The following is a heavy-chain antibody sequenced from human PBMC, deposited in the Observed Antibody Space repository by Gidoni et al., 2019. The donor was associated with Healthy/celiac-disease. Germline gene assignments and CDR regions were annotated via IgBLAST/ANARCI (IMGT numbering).Heavy chain of an antibody. Sequence: QVQLVQSGAEVKKPGASVKVSCKASGYTFPSYAMHWVRQAPGQRLEWMGWINAGNGNTKYSQKFQGRVTITRDTSASTAYMELSSLRSEDTAVYYCARALIRITMIVDWGQGTLVTVSS. V-gene: IGHV1-3*01. J-gene: IGHJ4*02. CDR1: GYTFPSYA. CDR3: ARALIRITMIVD. D-gene: IGHD3-22*01. CDR2: INAGNGNT.